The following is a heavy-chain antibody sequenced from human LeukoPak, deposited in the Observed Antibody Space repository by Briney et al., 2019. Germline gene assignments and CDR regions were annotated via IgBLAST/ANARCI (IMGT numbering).Heavy chain of an antibody. D-gene: IGHD1-26*01. CDR1: GGSFSGYY. CDR3: ARMGATVRYDDY. J-gene: IGHJ4*02. V-gene: IGHV4-34*01. CDR2: INHSGST. Sequence: KPSETLSLTCAVYGGSFSGYYWSWIRQPPGKGLEWIGEINHSGSTNYNPSLKSRVTISVDTSKNQFSLKLSSVTAADTAVYYCARMGATVRYDDYWGQGTLVTVSS.